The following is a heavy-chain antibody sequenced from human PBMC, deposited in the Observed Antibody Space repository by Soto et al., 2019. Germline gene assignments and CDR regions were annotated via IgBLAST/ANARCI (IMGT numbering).Heavy chain of an antibody. Sequence: SETLSLTCAVSGGSISSGGYSWRWIRQPPGKGLEWIGYIYHSGSTYYNPSLKSRVTISVDRSKNQFSLKLSSVTAADTAVYYCARASTTVTTIDYWGQGTLVTVSS. CDR3: ARASTTVTTIDY. CDR1: GGSISSGGYS. J-gene: IGHJ4*02. V-gene: IGHV4-30-2*01. D-gene: IGHD4-17*01. CDR2: IYHSGST.